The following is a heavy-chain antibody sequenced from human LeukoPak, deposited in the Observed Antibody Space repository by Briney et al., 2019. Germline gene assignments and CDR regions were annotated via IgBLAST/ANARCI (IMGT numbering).Heavy chain of an antibody. CDR1: GVSISSYY. V-gene: IGHV4-59*01. J-gene: IGHJ5*02. Sequence: SETLSLTCTVSGVSISSYYWSWIRQPPGKGLEWIGYIYYSGSTNYNPPLKSRVTISEDASKNQFSLKLSSVTAADTAVYYCARRTGYCSGGSCYGWFDRWGQGTLVTVSS. D-gene: IGHD2-15*01. CDR2: IYYSGST. CDR3: ARRTGYCSGGSCYGWFDR.